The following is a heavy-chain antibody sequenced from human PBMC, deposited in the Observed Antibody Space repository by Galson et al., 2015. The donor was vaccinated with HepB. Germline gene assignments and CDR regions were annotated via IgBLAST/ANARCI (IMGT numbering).Heavy chain of an antibody. D-gene: IGHD6-13*01. CDR1: GYSFTSYW. CDR3: ARLRGIAAAGLEYFQH. Sequence: QSGAEVTKPGESLKISCKGSGYSFTSYWIGWVRQMPGKGLEWMGIIYPGDSDTRYSPSFQGQVTISADKSISTAYLQWSSLKASDTAMYYCARLRGIAAAGLEYFQHWGQGTLVTVSS. J-gene: IGHJ1*01. V-gene: IGHV5-51*03. CDR2: IYPGDSDT.